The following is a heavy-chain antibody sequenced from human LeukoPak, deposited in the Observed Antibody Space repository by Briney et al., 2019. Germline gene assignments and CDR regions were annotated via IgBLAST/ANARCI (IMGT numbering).Heavy chain of an antibody. CDR3: ARDRYGVRSGSCDY. D-gene: IGHD1-26*01. J-gene: IGHJ4*02. Sequence: ASVKVSCKASGYTFTSYGISWVRQAPGQGLEWMGWISGDNGDTNYAQNLQGRVTMTIDTSTNTAYMELRSLRYDDTAVYYCARDRYGVRSGSCDYWGQGTLVTVSS. V-gene: IGHV1-18*01. CDR2: ISGDNGDT. CDR1: GYTFTSYG.